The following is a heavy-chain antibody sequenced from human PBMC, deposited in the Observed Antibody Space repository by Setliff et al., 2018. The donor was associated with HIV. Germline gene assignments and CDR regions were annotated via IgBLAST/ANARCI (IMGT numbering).Heavy chain of an antibody. CDR2: MSPKSGNT. Sequence: ASVKVSCKASGYTFNNYFLHWVRQAPGQGLEWMGRMSPKSGNTGNTQKFRGRITMTRDTSTNTAYMELSSLTSDDTAVYYCARGLNVLSGYTWVVWGQGTPVTVSS. CDR1: GYTFNNYF. D-gene: IGHD3-3*01. V-gene: IGHV1-8*02. CDR3: ARGLNVLSGYTWVV. J-gene: IGHJ4*02.